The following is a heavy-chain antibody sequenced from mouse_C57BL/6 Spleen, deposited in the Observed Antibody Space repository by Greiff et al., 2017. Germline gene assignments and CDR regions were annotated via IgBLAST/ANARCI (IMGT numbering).Heavy chain of an antibody. D-gene: IGHD1-1*01. CDR1: GFTFSSYA. CDR3: ARYYYGSSYFDY. Sequence: EVKLMESGGGLVKPGGSLKLSCAASGFTFSSYAMSWVRQTPEKRLEWVATISDGGSYTYYPDNVKGRFTISRDNAKNNLYLQMSHLKSEDTAMYYFARYYYGSSYFDYWGQGTTLTVSS. J-gene: IGHJ2*01. V-gene: IGHV5-4*03. CDR2: ISDGGSYT.